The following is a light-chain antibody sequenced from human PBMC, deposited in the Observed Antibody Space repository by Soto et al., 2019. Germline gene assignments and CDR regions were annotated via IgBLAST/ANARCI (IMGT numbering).Light chain of an antibody. V-gene: IGKV1-27*01. Sequence: DIQMTQSPSSLSASVGDRVTITCRASQGISNYLAWYQQQPGKPPKLLMYAASTLQSGVPSRFSGSGSGTDFTLTLSSLQPEDVATYYCQRYNSVPPVTFGPGTKVNL. J-gene: IGKJ3*01. CDR1: QGISNY. CDR3: QRYNSVPPVT. CDR2: AAS.